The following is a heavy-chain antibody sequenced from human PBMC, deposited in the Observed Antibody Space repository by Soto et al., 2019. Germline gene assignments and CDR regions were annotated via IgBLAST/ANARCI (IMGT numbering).Heavy chain of an antibody. V-gene: IGHV3-15*01. CDR1: GFTFSNAW. Sequence: GGSLRLSCAASGFTFSNAWMSWVRQAPGKGLEWVGRIKSKTDGGTTDYAAPVKGRFTISRDDSKNTLYLQMNSLKTEDTAVYYCTTDDPLIRQLLKPITDWGQGTLVTVSS. CDR2: IKSKTDGGTT. CDR3: TTDDPLIRQLLKPITD. D-gene: IGHD2-2*01. J-gene: IGHJ4*02.